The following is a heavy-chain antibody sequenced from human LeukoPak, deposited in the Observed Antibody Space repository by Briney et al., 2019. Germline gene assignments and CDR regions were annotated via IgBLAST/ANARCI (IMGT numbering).Heavy chain of an antibody. Sequence: GGSLRLSCAASGFTFSSYWMSWVRQAPGKGLEWVANIKQDESEKYYVDSVKGRFTISRDNAKNSLYLQMNSLRAEDTAVYYCARGTLITMIVEQDYWGQGTLVTVSS. CDR1: GFTFSSYW. D-gene: IGHD3-22*01. V-gene: IGHV3-7*01. CDR2: IKQDESEK. CDR3: ARGTLITMIVEQDY. J-gene: IGHJ4*02.